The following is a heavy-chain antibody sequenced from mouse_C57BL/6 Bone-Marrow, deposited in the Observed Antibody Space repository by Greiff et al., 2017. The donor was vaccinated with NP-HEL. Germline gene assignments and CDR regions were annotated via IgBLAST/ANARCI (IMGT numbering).Heavy chain of an antibody. CDR3: ARTGPYDYDWYFDY. CDR1: GFSLTSYG. V-gene: IGHV2-2*01. Sequence: VKLQESGPGLVQPSQSLSITCTVSGFSLTSYGVHWVRQSPGKGLEWLGVIWSGGSTDYNAAFISRLSISKDNSKSQVFFKMNSLQADDTAIDYCARTGPYDYDWYFDYWGQGTTLTVSS. CDR2: IWSGGST. J-gene: IGHJ2*01. D-gene: IGHD2-4*01.